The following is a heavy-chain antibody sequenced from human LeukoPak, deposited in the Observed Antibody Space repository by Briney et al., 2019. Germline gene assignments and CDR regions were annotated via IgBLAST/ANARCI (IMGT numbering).Heavy chain of an antibody. CDR1: GFIFNSYG. J-gene: IGHJ4*02. D-gene: IGHD3-22*01. CDR2: IGHDGRNK. CDR3: ARDVRIYYYDSSPDY. V-gene: IGHV3-30*02. Sequence: GGSLRLSCAAPGFIFNSYGMHWVRQAPGKGLEWVAYIGHDGRNKYYADSVKGRFTISRDSSKNTLYLQMNSLRAEDTAVYYCARDVRIYYYDSSPDYWGQGALVTVSS.